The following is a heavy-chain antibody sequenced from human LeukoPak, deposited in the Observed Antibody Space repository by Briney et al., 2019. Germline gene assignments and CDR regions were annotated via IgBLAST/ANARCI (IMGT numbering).Heavy chain of an antibody. J-gene: IGHJ4*02. CDR1: GFTFGDYA. D-gene: IGHD3-3*01. CDR3: TAVITIFGVVPIY. CDR2: IRSKAYGGTT. V-gene: IGHV3-49*03. Sequence: GGSLRLSCTASGFTFGDYAMSWFRQAPGKGLEWVGFIRSKAYGGTTEYAASVKGRFTISRDDSKSIAYLQMNSLKTEDTAVYYCTAVITIFGVVPIYWGQGTLVTVSS.